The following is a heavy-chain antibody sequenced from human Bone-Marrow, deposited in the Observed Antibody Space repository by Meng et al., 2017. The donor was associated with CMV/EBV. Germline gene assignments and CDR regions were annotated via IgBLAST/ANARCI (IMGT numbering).Heavy chain of an antibody. CDR2: IIPILGIA. V-gene: IGHV1-69*10. J-gene: IGHJ6*02. CDR1: GGTFSSYA. Sequence: SVKVSCKASGGTFSSYAISWVRQAPGQGLEWMGGIIPILGIANYAQKFQGRVTMTEDTSTDTAYMELSSLRSEDTAVYYCARVRYYGSGSYYKVPLYYGMDVWGQGTTVTVSS. CDR3: ARVRYYGSGSYYKVPLYYGMDV. D-gene: IGHD3-10*01.